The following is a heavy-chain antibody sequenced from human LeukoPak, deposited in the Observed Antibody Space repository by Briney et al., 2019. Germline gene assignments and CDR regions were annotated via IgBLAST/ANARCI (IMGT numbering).Heavy chain of an antibody. J-gene: IGHJ4*02. CDR1: GFNFSPFA. D-gene: IGHD3-10*01. CDR3: AKGQGGTTFRGVVVTYFFDS. Sequence: PGGPLTLPSRASGFNFSPFAMSWAPGPPGRGWEGVSAISAPGRSAYDADYLKGWFTRSRDNSKNNVFLQMGNLAAEDTALYYCAKGQGGTTFRGVVVTYFFDSWGQGTLVTVSS. V-gene: IGHV3-23*01. CDR2: ISAPGRSA.